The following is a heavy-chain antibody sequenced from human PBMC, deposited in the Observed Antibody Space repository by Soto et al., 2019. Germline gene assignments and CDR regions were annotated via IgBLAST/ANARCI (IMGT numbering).Heavy chain of an antibody. D-gene: IGHD3-10*01. V-gene: IGHV1-18*01. CDR3: ARDRGYYYGAGSYYYYYGMDV. J-gene: IGHJ6*02. CDR2: ISAYNGNT. Sequence: QVQLVQSGAEVKKPGASVKVSCKASGYTFTSYGISWVRQAPGQGLEWMGWISAYNGNTNYAQKLQGRVTMTTDTSRSTAYMALRSLRSDDTAVYYCARDRGYYYGAGSYYYYYGMDVWGQGTTVTVSS. CDR1: GYTFTSYG.